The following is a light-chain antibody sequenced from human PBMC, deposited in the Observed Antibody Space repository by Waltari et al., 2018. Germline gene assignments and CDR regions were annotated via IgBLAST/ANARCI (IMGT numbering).Light chain of an antibody. CDR1: SSHVGSYHL. CDR2: EVN. Sequence: QSALTPPASVSGSPGQSITISFPRASSHVGSYHLFSWYRQHPGKAPKLVISEVNRRPSGVSHRFSGSKSGNTASLTISGLQTEDEADYFCCSYAGSSTYVFGTGTKVTVL. V-gene: IGLV2-23*02. CDR3: CSYAGSSTYV. J-gene: IGLJ1*01.